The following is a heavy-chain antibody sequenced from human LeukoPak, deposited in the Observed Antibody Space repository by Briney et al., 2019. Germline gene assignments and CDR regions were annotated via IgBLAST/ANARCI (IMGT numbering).Heavy chain of an antibody. J-gene: IGHJ6*02. CDR3: ARDPDYGDYVGYYYYGMDV. Sequence: GASVKVSCKASGYTFTSYGISWVRQAPGQGLEWMGWISAYNGNTNYAQKLQGRVTMTTDTSTSTAYMELRSLRSDDTAVYYCARDPDYGDYVGYYYYGMDVWGQGTTVTVSS. D-gene: IGHD4-17*01. CDR2: ISAYNGNT. V-gene: IGHV1-18*01. CDR1: GYTFTSYG.